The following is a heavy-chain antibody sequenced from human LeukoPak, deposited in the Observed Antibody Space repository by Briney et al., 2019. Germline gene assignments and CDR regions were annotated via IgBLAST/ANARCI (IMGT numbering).Heavy chain of an antibody. V-gene: IGHV4-59*01. CDR2: IYYSGST. J-gene: IGHJ6*02. CDR1: GGSISSYY. CDR3: ARDRDFWSGYYGGYYYGMDV. D-gene: IGHD3-3*01. Sequence: SETLSLTCTVSGGSISSYYWSWIRQPPGKGLEWIGYIYYSGSTNYNPSLKSRVTISVDTSKNQFSLKLGSVTAADTAVYYCARDRDFWSGYYGGYYYGMDVWGQGTTVTVSS.